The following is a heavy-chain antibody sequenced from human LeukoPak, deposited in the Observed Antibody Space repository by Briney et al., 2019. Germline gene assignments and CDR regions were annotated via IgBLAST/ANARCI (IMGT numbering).Heavy chain of an antibody. CDR3: AKGGDGYNGGEVDYFDY. V-gene: IGHV3-9*01. J-gene: IGHJ4*02. Sequence: GGSLRLSCAASGFTFDDYAMHWVRQAPGKGLEWVSGISWNSGSIGYADSVKGRFAISRDNAKNSLYLQMNSLRAEDTALYYCAKGGDGYNGGEVDYFDYWGQGTLVTVSS. CDR1: GFTFDDYA. D-gene: IGHD2-8*01. CDR2: ISWNSGSI.